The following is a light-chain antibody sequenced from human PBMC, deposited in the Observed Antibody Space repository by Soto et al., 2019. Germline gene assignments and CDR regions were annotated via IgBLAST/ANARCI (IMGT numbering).Light chain of an antibody. V-gene: IGKV3D-15*01. J-gene: IGKJ4*01. Sequence: ETVMTQSPGTLSVSPGEGATLSCRASQSVSSNLAWYQQQPGQAPRLLIYDASTRATGIPARFSGSGSGTEFTLTISSLQSEDFAVYYCEQYHEWPLTFGGGTEVEIK. CDR3: EQYHEWPLT. CDR2: DAS. CDR1: QSVSSN.